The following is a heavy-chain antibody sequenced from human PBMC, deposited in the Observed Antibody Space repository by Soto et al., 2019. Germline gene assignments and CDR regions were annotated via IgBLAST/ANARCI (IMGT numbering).Heavy chain of an antibody. J-gene: IGHJ6*02. CDR2: INPSGGST. D-gene: IGHD3-3*01. Sequence: ASVKVSCKECRYTFDSNYRYSLRQAPGQGIEGMGIINPSGGSTRDAQKFQGRVNMTRDTYTSTVYMELSSLRSEDTAVYYCARDVGVYDFWAGYEGPYSYYGMDFWGQGTTVTVSS. CDR3: ARDVGVYDFWAGYEGPYSYYGMDF. CDR1: RYTFDSNY. V-gene: IGHV1-46*02.